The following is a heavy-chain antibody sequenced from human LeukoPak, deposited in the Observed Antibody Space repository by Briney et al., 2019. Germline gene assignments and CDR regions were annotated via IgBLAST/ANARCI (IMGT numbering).Heavy chain of an antibody. CDR2: ISAYNGNT. J-gene: IGHJ4*02. D-gene: IGHD1-26*01. CDR3: ARAHSLGGSYYLFDY. CDR1: GYTFTSYG. V-gene: IGHV1-18*01. Sequence: GASVKVSCKASGYTFTSYGISWVRQAPGQGLEWMGWISAYNGNTNYAQKLQGRVTMTTDTATSTVHLDLRSLRSDDTAVYYCARAHSLGGSYYLFDYWGQGTLVTVSS.